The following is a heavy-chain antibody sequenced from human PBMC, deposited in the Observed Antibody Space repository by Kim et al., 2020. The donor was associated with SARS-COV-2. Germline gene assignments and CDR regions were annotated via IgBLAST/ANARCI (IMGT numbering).Heavy chain of an antibody. CDR3: ARVLTSGWSYFDY. CDR2: ISSSSSYI. J-gene: IGHJ4*02. Sequence: GGSLRLSCAASGFTFSSYCMNWVRQAPGKGLEWISSISSSSSYIYYADSVKGRFTISRDNARASLYLQMNSLRAEDTAVYYCARVLTSGWSYFDYWGQGT. D-gene: IGHD6-19*01. CDR1: GFTFSSYC. V-gene: IGHV3-21*04.